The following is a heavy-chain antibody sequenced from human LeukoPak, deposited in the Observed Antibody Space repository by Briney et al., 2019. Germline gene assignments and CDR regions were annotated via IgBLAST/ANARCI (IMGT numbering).Heavy chain of an antibody. CDR3: ALVGYCSSTSCFPSTAYGMDV. J-gene: IGHJ6*02. V-gene: IGHV3-53*01. CDR2: IYSSGST. Sequence: GGSLRLSCAASGFTVSSNYMSWVRQAPGKGLEWVSVIYSSGSTYYADSVKGRFTISRDNSKNTLYLQMNSLRAEDTAVYYCALVGYCSSTSCFPSTAYGMDVWGQGTTVTVSS. D-gene: IGHD2-2*01. CDR1: GFTVSSNY.